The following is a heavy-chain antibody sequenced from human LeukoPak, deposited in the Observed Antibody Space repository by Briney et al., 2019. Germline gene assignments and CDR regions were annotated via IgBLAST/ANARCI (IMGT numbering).Heavy chain of an antibody. V-gene: IGHV3-48*04. Sequence: GGSLRLSCAASGFTFSSYSMNWVRQAPGKGLEWVSYISSSSTIYYADSVKGRFTISRDNAKNSLYLQMNSLRAEDTAVYYCARAKDYDILTGYYKDLGYFDYWGQGTLVTVSS. J-gene: IGHJ4*02. D-gene: IGHD3-9*01. CDR1: GFTFSSYS. CDR2: ISSSSTI. CDR3: ARAKDYDILTGYYKDLGYFDY.